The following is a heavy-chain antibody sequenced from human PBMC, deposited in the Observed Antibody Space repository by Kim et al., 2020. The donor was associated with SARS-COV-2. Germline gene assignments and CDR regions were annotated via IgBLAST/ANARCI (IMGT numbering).Heavy chain of an antibody. V-gene: IGHV4-39*01. J-gene: IGHJ4*02. Sequence: PSAKSQVTISVDTSKTQFSLKLSSVTAADTAVYYCAGRGMVRGVIVFDYWGQGTLVTVSS. CDR3: AGRGMVRGVIVFDY. D-gene: IGHD3-10*01.